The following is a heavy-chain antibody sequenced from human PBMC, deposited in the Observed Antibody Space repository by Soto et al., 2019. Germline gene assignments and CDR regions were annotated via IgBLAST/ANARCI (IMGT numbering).Heavy chain of an antibody. CDR2: IKSKTDGGTT. Sequence: GGSLRLSCAASGFTFSNAWMSWVRQAPGKGLEWVSRIKSKTDGGTTDYAAPVKGRFTISRDDSKNTLYLQMNSLKTEDTAVYYCTTARPGDYWGQGTLVTVSS. CDR3: TTARPGDY. J-gene: IGHJ4*02. D-gene: IGHD6-6*01. CDR1: GFTFSNAW. V-gene: IGHV3-15*01.